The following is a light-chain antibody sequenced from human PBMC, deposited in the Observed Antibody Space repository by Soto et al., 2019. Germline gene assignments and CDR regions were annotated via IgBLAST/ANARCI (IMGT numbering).Light chain of an antibody. Sequence: EIVMTQSPVTLSVSPGERATLSCRASHRVNTYLAWYQQKPGQAPRLLIYDASNRATGIPARFSGSGSGTDFTLTISSLEPEDSAVYYCQQHNQWPITFGQGTRLEIK. CDR2: DAS. J-gene: IGKJ5*01. CDR3: QQHNQWPIT. V-gene: IGKV3-11*01. CDR1: HRVNTY.